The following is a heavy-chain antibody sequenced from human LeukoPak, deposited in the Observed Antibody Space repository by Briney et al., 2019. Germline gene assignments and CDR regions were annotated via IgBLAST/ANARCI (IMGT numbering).Heavy chain of an antibody. CDR1: GGTFSSYA. D-gene: IGHD6-19*01. Sequence: SVKVSCKASGGTFSSYAISWVRQAPGQGLEWMGGIIPIFGTANYAQKFQGRVTMTTDTSTSTAYMELRSLRSDDTAVYYCAFLGSSGWFDYWGQGTLVTVSS. V-gene: IGHV1-69*05. CDR3: AFLGSSGWFDY. J-gene: IGHJ4*02. CDR2: IIPIFGTA.